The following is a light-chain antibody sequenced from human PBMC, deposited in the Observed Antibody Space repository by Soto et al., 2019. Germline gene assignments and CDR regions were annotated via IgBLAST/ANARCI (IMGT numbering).Light chain of an antibody. Sequence: SVLTQPASVSGSPGQSITISSTGTSSDVGGYNYVSWYQQHPGKAPKLMIYDVSNRPSGVSNRFSGSKSGNTASLTISGLQAEDEADYYCSSYTSSSTPFYVFGTGTKVTVL. CDR2: DVS. J-gene: IGLJ1*01. CDR1: SSDVGGYNY. V-gene: IGLV2-14*01. CDR3: SSYTSSSTPFYV.